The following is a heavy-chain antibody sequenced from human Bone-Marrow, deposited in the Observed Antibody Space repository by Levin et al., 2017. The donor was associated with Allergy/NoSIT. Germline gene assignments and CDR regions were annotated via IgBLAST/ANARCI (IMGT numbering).Heavy chain of an antibody. J-gene: IGHJ2*01. CDR1: GDSITDNVYY. V-gene: IGHV4-39*01. Sequence: SETLSLTCSVSGDSITDNVYYWGWIRQTPGKALEWIASSYYSGSTYFNPSLRNRVITSVDRSKNQISLKLSSLSAVDTALYYCVRMFKVKYCRGGSCYDWYFDLWGRGTLITVSS. CDR3: VRMFKVKYCRGGSCYDWYFDL. CDR2: SYYSGST. D-gene: IGHD2-15*01.